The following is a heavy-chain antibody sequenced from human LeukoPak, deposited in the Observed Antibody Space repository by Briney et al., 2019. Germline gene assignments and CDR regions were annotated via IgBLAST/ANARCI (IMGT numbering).Heavy chain of an antibody. J-gene: IGHJ5*01. CDR1: GFIFSTYG. CDR2: IFYDGSSE. CDR3: ARDRQELHQVGSRNHLDNWFDS. Sequence: RTGGSLRLSCAASGFIFSTYGFHWVRQDPGKGLEWVAAIFYDGSSEFYTDSVEGRFTISRDNSKNTLFLQMNSLRAEDTALYYCARDRQELHQVGSRNHLDNWFDSWGQGTLVTVSS. D-gene: IGHD1-7*01. V-gene: IGHV3-33*01.